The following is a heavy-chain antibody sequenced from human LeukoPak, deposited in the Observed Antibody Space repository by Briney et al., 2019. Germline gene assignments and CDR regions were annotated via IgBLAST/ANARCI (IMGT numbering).Heavy chain of an antibody. D-gene: IGHD3-22*01. J-gene: IGHJ4*02. CDR3: ARDHHYYDSSGYPGLFDY. Sequence: ASVKVSCXASGGTFSSYAISWVRQAPGQGLEWMGRIIPIFGTANYAQKFQGRVTITTDESTSTAYMELSSLRSEDTAVYYCARDHHYYDSSGYPGLFDYWGQGTLVTVSS. V-gene: IGHV1-69*05. CDR2: IIPIFGTA. CDR1: GGTFSSYA.